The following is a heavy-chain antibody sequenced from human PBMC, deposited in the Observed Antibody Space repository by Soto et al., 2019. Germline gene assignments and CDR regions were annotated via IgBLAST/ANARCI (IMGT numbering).Heavy chain of an antibody. V-gene: IGHV3-11*06. D-gene: IGHD2-8*02. J-gene: IGHJ5*02. Sequence: QVQLVESGGGLVPPGGSLRLSCEGSGFTFGDSYMSWIRKAPGKGLEWLSYISPGSRYPAYADTVKGRFTISRDNDKRSLYLQMMRLTAEDTAIYYCVRGGGGCRFDPCSQGTMVTVTS. CDR3: VRGGGGCRFDP. CDR2: ISPGSRYP. CDR1: GFTFGDSY.